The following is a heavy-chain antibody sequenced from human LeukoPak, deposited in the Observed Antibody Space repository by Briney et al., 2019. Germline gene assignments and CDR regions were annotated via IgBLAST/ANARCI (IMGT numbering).Heavy chain of an antibody. CDR2: IIPILGMP. D-gene: IGHD6-19*01. CDR1: GGTFSSYA. V-gene: IGHV1-69*04. CDR3: ARDPQWYGSDWFSSYYGMDV. J-gene: IGHJ6*02. Sequence: SVKVSCKASGGTFSSYAISWVRQAPGQGLEWMGRIIPILGMPNYAQKFQGRVTITADKSTTTAYMELSSLRSEDTAVYYCARDPQWYGSDWFSSYYGMDVWGQGTTVTVSS.